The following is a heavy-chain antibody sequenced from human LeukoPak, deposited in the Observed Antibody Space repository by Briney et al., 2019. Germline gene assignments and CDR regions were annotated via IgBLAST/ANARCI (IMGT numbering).Heavy chain of an antibody. D-gene: IGHD6-19*01. Sequence: GGSLRLSCAASRFTFSGSAMHWVRQASGEGREWVGRIRSKANSYATAYAASVKGRFTISRDDSKNTAYLQMNSLKTQDTAVYYCTRLAVAGDFDYWGQGTLVTVSS. V-gene: IGHV3-73*01. CDR2: IRSKANSYAT. CDR1: RFTFSGSA. CDR3: TRLAVAGDFDY. J-gene: IGHJ4*02.